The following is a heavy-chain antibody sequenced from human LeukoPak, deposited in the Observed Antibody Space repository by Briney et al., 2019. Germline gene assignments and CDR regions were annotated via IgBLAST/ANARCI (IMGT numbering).Heavy chain of an antibody. D-gene: IGHD2-2*01. Sequence: GGSLRLSYEASGFIFSSYGFHWVRQAPGKGLEWVALISHDGRNQYYGQSVKGRFTISRDNSKNTLYLQMNSLRAEDTAVYYCAKDADLGYCSSTSCPPDNAFDIWGQGTMVTVSS. J-gene: IGHJ3*02. CDR3: AKDADLGYCSSTSCPPDNAFDI. CDR2: ISHDGRNQ. CDR1: GFIFSSYG. V-gene: IGHV3-30*18.